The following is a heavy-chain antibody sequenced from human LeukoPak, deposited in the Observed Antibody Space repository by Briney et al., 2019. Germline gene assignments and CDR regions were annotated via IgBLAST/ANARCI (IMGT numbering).Heavy chain of an antibody. CDR3: ARRGGRVRSRSSSGYLDY. CDR2: IYYSGST. J-gene: IGHJ4*02. V-gene: IGHV4-39*01. CDR1: GGSISSSSYY. Sequence: SETLSLTCTVSGGSISSSSYYWGWIRQPPGQGLEWIGSIYYSGSTYYNPSLKSRVTISVDTSKNQFSLKLSSVTAADTAVYYCARRGGRVRSRSSSGYLDYRGQGTLVTVSS. D-gene: IGHD3-22*01.